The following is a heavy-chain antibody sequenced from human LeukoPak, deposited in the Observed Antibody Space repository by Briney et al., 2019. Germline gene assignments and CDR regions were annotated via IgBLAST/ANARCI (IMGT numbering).Heavy chain of an antibody. CDR2: IHSSGRT. D-gene: IGHD3-10*01. CDR3: ARDRYRSEDTSSYGLDV. V-gene: IGHV4-31*03. J-gene: IGHJ6*02. Sequence: SETLSLTCTVSGASISSGAYYWTWIRRHPGKGLEWIGYIHSSGRTYYNASLKSRLTISLDTPKNQFSLRLSSVTAADATVYYCARDRYRSEDTSSYGLDVWGQGTTVTVSS. CDR1: GASISSGAYY.